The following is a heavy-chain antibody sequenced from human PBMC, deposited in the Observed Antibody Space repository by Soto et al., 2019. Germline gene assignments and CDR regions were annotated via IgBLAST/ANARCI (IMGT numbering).Heavy chain of an antibody. CDR1: GGSIGYYY. CDR2: VHSDGST. CDR3: ARNSYTSSWHYWFDP. D-gene: IGHD6-13*01. J-gene: IGHJ5*02. V-gene: IGHV4-59*08. Sequence: QVQLQESGPGLVKPSETLSLTCSVSGGSIGYYYWSWIRQPPGKGLEWIGYVHSDGSTDYNPSLKSRVTISIDTSKNQFSLALSSVTASDTAVYFCARNSYTSSWHYWFDPWGQGTLFTVSS.